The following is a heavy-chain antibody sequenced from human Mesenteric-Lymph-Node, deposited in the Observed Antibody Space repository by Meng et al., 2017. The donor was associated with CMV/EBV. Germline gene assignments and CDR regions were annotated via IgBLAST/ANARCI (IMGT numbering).Heavy chain of an antibody. CDR2: ISSSTTFV. Sequence: GGSLRLSCAASGFTFSTYWMSWVRQAPGKGLEWVASISSSTTFVYYADSLKGRFTISRDNANNSLFLQMNSLRAEDTSVYYCARSRSLRGGGMDVWGQGTTVTVSS. D-gene: IGHD2-15*01. CDR1: GFTFSTYW. CDR3: ARSRSLRGGGMDV. J-gene: IGHJ6*02. V-gene: IGHV3-21*01.